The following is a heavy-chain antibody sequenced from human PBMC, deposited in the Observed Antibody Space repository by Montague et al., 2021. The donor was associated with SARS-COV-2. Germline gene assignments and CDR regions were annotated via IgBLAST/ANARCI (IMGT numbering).Heavy chain of an antibody. CDR1: GITFSSYA. D-gene: IGHD3-10*01. CDR2: ISYDGSNK. Sequence: SLRLSCAASGITFSSYAMHWVRQAPGKGLEWVAVISYDGSNKYYADPVKGRFTISRDNSKNTLYLQMNSLRAEDTAVNYCAREGLSGSYYGFLDYWGQGTLVTVSS. J-gene: IGHJ4*02. CDR3: AREGLSGSYYGFLDY. V-gene: IGHV3-30-3*01.